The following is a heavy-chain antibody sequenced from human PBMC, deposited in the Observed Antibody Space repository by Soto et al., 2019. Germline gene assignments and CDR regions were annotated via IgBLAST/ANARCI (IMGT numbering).Heavy chain of an antibody. J-gene: IGHJ4*02. CDR2: IRNKANDYTT. Sequence: GGSLRLSCAASGFTFSDHYMDWVRQAPGKGLEWVGRIRNKANDYTTKYAASINGRFTISRDDSKNSLYLHMNSLKTEDTAVYYCVVGDSISATSFDSWGQGTLVTVSS. CDR3: VVGDSISATSFDS. D-gene: IGHD2-21*02. V-gene: IGHV3-72*01. CDR1: GFTFSDHY.